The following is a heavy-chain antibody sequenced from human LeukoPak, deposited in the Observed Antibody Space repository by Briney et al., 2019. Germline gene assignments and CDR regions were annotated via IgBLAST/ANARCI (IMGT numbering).Heavy chain of an antibody. D-gene: IGHD5-12*01. CDR2: IHPNTGAT. CDR3: ARDMGRYSGYDYDY. J-gene: IGHJ4*02. CDR1: GYTFTDYY. V-gene: IGHV1-2*06. Sequence: PSVKVSCTTSGYTFTDYYLHWVRQAPGQGLEWVGRIHPNTGATHHAQKFQGRLTMTRDTSISTVYMELTRLRSDDTAVYYCARDMGRYSGYDYDYWGQGTLVTASS.